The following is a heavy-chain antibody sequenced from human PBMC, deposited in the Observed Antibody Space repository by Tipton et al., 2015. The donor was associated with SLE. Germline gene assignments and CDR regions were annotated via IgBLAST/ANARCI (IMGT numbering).Heavy chain of an antibody. CDR2: IYYSGST. D-gene: IGHD1-26*01. Sequence: TLSLTCTVSGGSISSYYLSWIRQPPGKGLEWIGYIYYSGSTNYNPSLKSRVTISVDTSKNHFSLKLSSVTAADTAVYYCARGVGATPWFDPWGQGTLVTVSS. CDR3: ARGVGATPWFDP. CDR1: GGSISSYY. V-gene: IGHV4-59*08. J-gene: IGHJ5*02.